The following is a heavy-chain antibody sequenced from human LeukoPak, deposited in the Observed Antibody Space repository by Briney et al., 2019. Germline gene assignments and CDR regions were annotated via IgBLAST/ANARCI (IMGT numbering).Heavy chain of an antibody. J-gene: IGHJ5*02. Sequence: QTLSLTCAISGDSVSSNSAAWNWIRQSPSRGLEWLGRTYYKSKWYNDYAVSVKSRITINPDTSKNQFSLQLNSVTPEDTAVYYCARVGVDYYDSSGYPIYYFDPWGQGTLVTVSS. D-gene: IGHD3-22*01. CDR1: GDSVSSNSAA. V-gene: IGHV6-1*01. CDR2: TYYKSKWYN. CDR3: ARVGVDYYDSSGYPIYYFDP.